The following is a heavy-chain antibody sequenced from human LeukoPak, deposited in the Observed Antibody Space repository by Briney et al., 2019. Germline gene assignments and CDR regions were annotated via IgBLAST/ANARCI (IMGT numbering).Heavy chain of an antibody. D-gene: IGHD5-12*01. CDR1: GYTFTGYY. V-gene: IGHV1-2*02. J-gene: IGHJ4*02. CDR3: ARDLSIVATIYYFDY. CDR2: INPNSGGT. Sequence: ASVKVSCKASGYTFTGYYMHWVRQAPGQGLEWMGWINPNSGGTNYAQTFQGRVTMTRDTSISTACMELSRLRSDDTAVYYCARDLSIVATIYYFDYWGQGALVTVSS.